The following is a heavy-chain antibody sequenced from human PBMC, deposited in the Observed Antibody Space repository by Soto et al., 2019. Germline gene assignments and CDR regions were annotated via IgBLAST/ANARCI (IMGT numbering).Heavy chain of an antibody. CDR3: AKDRGFGAGHGMDV. Sequence: EVQLLESGGDLVQPGGSLRLSCEASGFTFSNYAMSWVRQAPGKGLEWVTGISARGGTTYYVDSVKGRFTISRDNSKNTLYLKMNARRAEDRAVYYCAKDRGFGAGHGMDVWGQGTTVTVSS. CDR1: GFTFSNYA. V-gene: IGHV3-23*01. J-gene: IGHJ6*02. D-gene: IGHD3-10*01. CDR2: ISARGGTT.